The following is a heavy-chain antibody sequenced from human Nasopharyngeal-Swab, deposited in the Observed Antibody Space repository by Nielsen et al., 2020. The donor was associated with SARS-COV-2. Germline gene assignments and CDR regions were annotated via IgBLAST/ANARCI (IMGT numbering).Heavy chain of an antibody. CDR2: MNPNSGNT. J-gene: IGHJ4*02. Sequence: ASLQVSCKASGYTFTSYDINWVRQATGQGLEWMGWMNPNSGNTGYAQKFQGRVTMTRNTSISTAYMELSSLRSEDTAVYYCATYYYDSSGYLVVDYWGQGTLVTVSS. CDR3: ATYYYDSSGYLVVDY. V-gene: IGHV1-8*01. D-gene: IGHD3-22*01. CDR1: GYTFTSYD.